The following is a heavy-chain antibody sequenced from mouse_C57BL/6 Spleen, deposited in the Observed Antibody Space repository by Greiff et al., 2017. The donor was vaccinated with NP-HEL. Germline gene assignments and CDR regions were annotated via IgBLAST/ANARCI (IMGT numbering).Heavy chain of an antibody. J-gene: IGHJ4*01. CDR1: GYSITSGYY. Sequence: DVQLQESGPGLVKPSQSLSLTCSVTGYSITSGYYWNWFRQFPGNKLEWMGYISYDGSNNYNPSLKNRISITRDTSKHQFFLQLNSVTTEDTATYYCARGIYYYYDGGSMDYLGQGTSVTVSS. CDR2: ISYDGSN. V-gene: IGHV3-6*01. CDR3: ARGIYYYYDGGSMDY. D-gene: IGHD2-4*01.